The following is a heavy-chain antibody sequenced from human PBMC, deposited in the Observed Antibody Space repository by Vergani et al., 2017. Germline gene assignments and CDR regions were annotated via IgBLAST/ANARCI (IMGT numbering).Heavy chain of an antibody. CDR1: GDTFTNYA. Sequence: QVQLVQSGAEVKKPGSSVKVSCKASGDTFTNYAISWVRQAPGQGLEWMGGIIPIFATANYAQKFQGRVTITADESTSTAYMELSSLRSEDTAVYYCAATLTYYYGSGSCRYWGQGTLVTVSS. CDR3: AATLTYYYGSGSCRY. V-gene: IGHV1-69*01. D-gene: IGHD3-10*01. J-gene: IGHJ4*02. CDR2: IIPIFATA.